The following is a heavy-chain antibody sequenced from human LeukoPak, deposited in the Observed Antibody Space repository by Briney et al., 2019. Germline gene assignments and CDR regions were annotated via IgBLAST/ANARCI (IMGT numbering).Heavy chain of an antibody. CDR3: AKDGPGGDYYYYGMDV. D-gene: IGHD3-10*01. Sequence: PGGSLRLSCAASGLTFSSYAMSWVRQAPGKGLEWVSAISGIGGSTYYADSVKGGFTISRDNSKNTLYLQMNSLRAEDTAVYYCAKDGPGGDYYYYGMDVWGKGTTVTVSS. CDR1: GLTFSSYA. CDR2: ISGIGGST. J-gene: IGHJ6*04. V-gene: IGHV3-23*01.